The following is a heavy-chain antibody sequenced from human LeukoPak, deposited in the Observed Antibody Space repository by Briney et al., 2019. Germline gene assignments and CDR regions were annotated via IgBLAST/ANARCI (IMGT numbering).Heavy chain of an antibody. V-gene: IGHV4-39*02. CDR3: ARDIAVRSCWFDP. J-gene: IGHJ5*02. CDR1: GGSISSGGYY. D-gene: IGHD6-19*01. Sequence: SQTLSLTCTDSGGSISSGGYYWGWIRQPPGKGLEWIGSIYYSGSTYYNPSLKSRVTISVDTSKNQFSLKLSSVTAADTAVYYCARDIAVRSCWFDPWGQGTLVTVSS. CDR2: IYYSGST.